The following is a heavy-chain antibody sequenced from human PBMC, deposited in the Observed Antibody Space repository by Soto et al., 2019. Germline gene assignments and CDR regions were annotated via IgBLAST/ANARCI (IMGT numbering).Heavy chain of an antibody. CDR1: GGTFSSYA. D-gene: IGHD3-10*01. CDR2: IIPIFGTT. CDR3: AGSYKYGSGTFDAFDI. J-gene: IGHJ3*02. Sequence: LVQSGTEVKKPGSSVKVSCKASGGTFSSYAISWVRQAXGQGLEWMGGIIPIFGTTNYAQRFQGRVSITADESTSTTYMELSSLRSEDTAVYYCAGSYKYGSGTFDAFDIWCQGTLVTVSS. V-gene: IGHV1-69*01.